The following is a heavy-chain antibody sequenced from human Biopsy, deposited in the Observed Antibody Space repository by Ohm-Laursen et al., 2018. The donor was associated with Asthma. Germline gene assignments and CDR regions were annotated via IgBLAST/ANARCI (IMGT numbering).Heavy chain of an antibody. Sequence: GASVKVSCKASGYTFTSYDINWVRQATGQGLEWMGWMNPNSGNTGYAQKFQGRVTMTRNTSISTAYMELSSLRSEDTAVYYCARMNTLIQAANYFSYAMDVWGQGTTVTVSS. V-gene: IGHV1-8*01. CDR1: GYTFTSYD. CDR3: ARMNTLIQAANYFSYAMDV. J-gene: IGHJ6*02. D-gene: IGHD3-9*01. CDR2: MNPNSGNT.